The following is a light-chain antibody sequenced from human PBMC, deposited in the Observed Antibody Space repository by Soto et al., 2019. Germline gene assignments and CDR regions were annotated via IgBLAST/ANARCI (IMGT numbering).Light chain of an antibody. V-gene: IGKV3-20*01. J-gene: IGKJ2*01. CDR1: QSISSGY. CDR3: QQFGGSPPTYT. CDR2: DAS. Sequence: EIVLSQSPGTLSLSPGERATLSCRASQSISSGYLAWYQQKPGQAPRLIIYDASTRATGIPDRFSGSGSETDFTLAISRLETEDFAVYYWQQFGGSPPTYTFGQGTKLEI.